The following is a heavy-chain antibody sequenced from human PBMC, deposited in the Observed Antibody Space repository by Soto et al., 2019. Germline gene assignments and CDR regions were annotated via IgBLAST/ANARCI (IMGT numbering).Heavy chain of an antibody. CDR2: ISGSGDGT. D-gene: IGHD2-8*01. Sequence: GGSLRLSCAASGFTVGSHAMSWVRQAPGKGLEWVSSISGSGDGTYYGDSVKGRFTISRDSSNSTLYLQMDNLRGEDTAVYFCTRSRRSILMVYGFGGMDVWGQGTTVTVS. V-gene: IGHV3-23*01. J-gene: IGHJ6*02. CDR1: GFTVGSHA. CDR3: TRSRRSILMVYGFGGMDV.